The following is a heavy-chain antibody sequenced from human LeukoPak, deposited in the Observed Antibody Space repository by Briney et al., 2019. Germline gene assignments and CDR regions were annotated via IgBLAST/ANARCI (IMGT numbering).Heavy chain of an antibody. J-gene: IGHJ1*01. V-gene: IGHV3-30-3*01. CDR3: ARGIGGDRDY. CDR2: ISYDGSNK. Sequence: GGSLRLSCAASGFTFSSYAMHWVRQAPGKGLEWVAVISYDGSNKYYADSVKGRFTIPRDNAKNTLYLQMNSLRADDTAVYYCARGIGGDRDYWGQGTLVTVSS. D-gene: IGHD2-21*01. CDR1: GFTFSSYA.